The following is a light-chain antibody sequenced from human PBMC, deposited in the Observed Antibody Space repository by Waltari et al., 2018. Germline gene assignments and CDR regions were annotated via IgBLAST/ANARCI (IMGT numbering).Light chain of an antibody. J-gene: IGLJ3*02. CDR2: DVN. V-gene: IGLV2-11*01. CDR3: FSYAGSPWV. CDR1: SSHVGRYNS. Sequence: HSALTQPRPVSGSPGQSVTISCTGSSSHVGRYNSVCWYQQHPGKAPKVMSHDVNHRPSGVPDRFSGSKSGNTASLTISGLQAEDEADYYCFSYAGSPWVFGGGTKLTVL.